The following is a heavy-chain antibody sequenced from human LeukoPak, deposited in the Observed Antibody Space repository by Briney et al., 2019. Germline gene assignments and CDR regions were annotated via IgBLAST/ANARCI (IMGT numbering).Heavy chain of an antibody. CDR1: GFTFSSYA. Sequence: GASLRLSCAASGFTFSSYAMSWVRQAPGQGLEWFSAISGSSGSTYYADSVKGRFTISRDNSKNTLYLQMNSLRAEDTAVYYCAKDPTAPGMYYFDYWGQGTLVTVSS. CDR3: AKDPTAPGMYYFDY. D-gene: IGHD6-13*01. V-gene: IGHV3-23*01. CDR2: ISGSSGST. J-gene: IGHJ4*02.